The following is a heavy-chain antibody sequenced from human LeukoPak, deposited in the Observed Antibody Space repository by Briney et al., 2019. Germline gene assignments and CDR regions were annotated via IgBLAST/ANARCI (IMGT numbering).Heavy chain of an antibody. J-gene: IGHJ4*02. Sequence: GGSLRLSCAASGFTFRSYAIHWVRQAPGKGLGWVALISSDGRKTYYADSVRGRFTLSRDNSKNTLFLQLNSLRDEDTAAYYCARSRGASGYYWVDYWGQGTLVTVSS. V-gene: IGHV3-30*04. CDR3: ARSRGASGYYWVDY. CDR2: ISSDGRKT. D-gene: IGHD3-22*01. CDR1: GFTFRSYA.